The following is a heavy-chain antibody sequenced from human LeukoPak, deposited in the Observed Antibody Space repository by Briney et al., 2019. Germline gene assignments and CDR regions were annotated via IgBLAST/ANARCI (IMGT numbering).Heavy chain of an antibody. CDR3: ARENYYDSSGYSVY. J-gene: IGHJ4*02. D-gene: IGHD3-22*01. CDR2: IYYSGST. CDR1: GGSIRTNKW. Sequence: PSGTLSLTCAVSGGSIRTNKWWSWVRQPPGKGLEWIGSIYYSGSTYYNPSLKSRVTISVDTSKNQFSLKLSSVTAADTAVYYCARENYYDSSGYSVYWGQGTLVTVSS. V-gene: IGHV4-4*02.